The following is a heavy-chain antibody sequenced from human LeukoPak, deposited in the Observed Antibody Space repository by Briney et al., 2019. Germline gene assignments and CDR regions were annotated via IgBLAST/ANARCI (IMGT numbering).Heavy chain of an antibody. CDR1: GYTFTSNY. CDR3: ARGHRYCSSTSCYTDY. V-gene: IGHV1-2*02. CDR2: IAPSSGTT. J-gene: IGHJ4*02. D-gene: IGHD2-2*02. Sequence: GASVKVSCKASGYTFTSNYMHWVRQAPGQGLEWMGVIAPSSGTTNYAQKFQGRVTMTRDTSISTAYMELSRLRSDDTAVYYCARGHRYCSSTSCYTDYWGQGTLVTVSS.